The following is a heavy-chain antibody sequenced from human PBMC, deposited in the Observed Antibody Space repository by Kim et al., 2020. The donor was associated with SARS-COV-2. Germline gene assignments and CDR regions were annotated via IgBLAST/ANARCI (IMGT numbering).Heavy chain of an antibody. V-gene: IGHV3-23*01. CDR3: AKDHDDSSGYYGGNAFDI. Sequence: GGSLRLSCAASGFTFSSYAMSWVRQAPGKGLEWVSAISGSGGSTYYADSVKGRFTISRDNSKNTLYLQMNSLRAEDTAVYYCAKDHDDSSGYYGGNAFDIWGQGTMVTVSS. CDR2: ISGSGGST. J-gene: IGHJ3*02. D-gene: IGHD3-22*01. CDR1: GFTFSSYA.